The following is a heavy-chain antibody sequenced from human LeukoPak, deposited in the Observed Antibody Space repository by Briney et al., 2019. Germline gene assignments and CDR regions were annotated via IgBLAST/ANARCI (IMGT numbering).Heavy chain of an antibody. CDR2: IYHSGST. D-gene: IGHD2-2*01. CDR3: ARGIYCSSTSCYYHYYMDV. V-gene: IGHV4-38-2*02. CDR1: GYSISSGYY. J-gene: IGHJ6*03. Sequence: SETLSLTCTVSGYSISSGYYWGWIRQPPGKGLEWIGSIYHSGSTYYNPSLKSRVTISVDTSKNQFSLKLSSVTAADTAVYYCARGIYCSSTSCYYHYYMDVWGKGTTVTISS.